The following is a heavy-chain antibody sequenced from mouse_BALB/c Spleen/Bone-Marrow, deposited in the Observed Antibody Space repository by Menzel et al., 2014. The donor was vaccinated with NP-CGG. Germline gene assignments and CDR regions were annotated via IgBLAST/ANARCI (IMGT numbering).Heavy chain of an antibody. D-gene: IGHD1-1*01. Sequence: EVQLVESGAELVKPGASVKLSCTASGFNIKDTYMHWVKQRPEQGLEWIGRIDPANGNTKYDPKFQGKATITADTSSNTASLQLSSLTSEDTAVYYCARSRDYGSSYYAMDYWGQGTSVTVSS. J-gene: IGHJ4*01. CDR1: GFNIKDTY. V-gene: IGHV14-3*02. CDR2: IDPANGNT. CDR3: ARSRDYGSSYYAMDY.